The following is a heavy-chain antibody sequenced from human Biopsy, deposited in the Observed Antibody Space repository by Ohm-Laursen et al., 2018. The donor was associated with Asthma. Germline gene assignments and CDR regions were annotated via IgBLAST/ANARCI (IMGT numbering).Heavy chain of an antibody. CDR1: GITFSTYG. V-gene: IGHV3-33*01. Sequence: SLRLSCAASGITFSTYGMHWVRQAPGKGLERVSFIWYDGRKKTYADSVKGRFTISRDNSKNTLYLQMNSLRAEDTAVYYCARKIAARGGMGVWGQGTTVTVSS. D-gene: IGHD6-6*01. CDR3: ARKIAARGGMGV. CDR2: IWYDGRKK. J-gene: IGHJ6*02.